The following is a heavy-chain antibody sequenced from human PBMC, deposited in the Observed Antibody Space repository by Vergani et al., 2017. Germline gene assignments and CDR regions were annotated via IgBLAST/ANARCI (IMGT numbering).Heavy chain of an antibody. J-gene: IGHJ4*02. CDR3: ARGSRFRPFDY. Sequence: QVQLVESGEGVVQPGRSLRLSCAASGFTFSSYGMHWVRQAPGKGLEWVAVIWYDGSNKYYADSVKGRFTISRDNSKNTLYLQMNSLRAEDTAVYYCARGSRFRPFDYWGQGTLVTVSS. D-gene: IGHD3-3*01. CDR1: GFTFSSYG. CDR2: IWYDGSNK. V-gene: IGHV3-33*01.